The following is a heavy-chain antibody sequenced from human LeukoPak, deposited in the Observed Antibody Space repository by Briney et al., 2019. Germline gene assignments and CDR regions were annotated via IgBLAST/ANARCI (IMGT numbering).Heavy chain of an antibody. D-gene: IGHD3-22*01. J-gene: IGHJ6*02. CDR3: ARDKDYDSSGYYALYYYYYGMDV. CDR2: INAGNGNT. V-gene: IGHV1-3*01. Sequence: ASVKVSCKASGYTFTSYAMHWVRQAPGQRLEWMGWINAGNGNTKYSQKFQGRVTITRDTSASTAYMELSSLRSEDTAVYYCARDKDYDSSGYYALYYYYYGMDVWGQGTTVTVSS. CDR1: GYTFTSYA.